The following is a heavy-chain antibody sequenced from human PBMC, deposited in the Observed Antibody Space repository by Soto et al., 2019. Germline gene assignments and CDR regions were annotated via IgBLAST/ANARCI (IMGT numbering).Heavy chain of an antibody. J-gene: IGHJ4*02. Sequence: SETLSLTYTVSGGSISSYYWSWIRQPPGKGLEWIGYIYYSGSTNYNPSLKSRVTISVDTSKNQFSLKLSSVTAADTAVYYCARAKSGYSPPLDYWGQGTLVTVSS. D-gene: IGHD3-3*01. CDR1: GGSISSYY. V-gene: IGHV4-59*01. CDR2: IYYSGST. CDR3: ARAKSGYSPPLDY.